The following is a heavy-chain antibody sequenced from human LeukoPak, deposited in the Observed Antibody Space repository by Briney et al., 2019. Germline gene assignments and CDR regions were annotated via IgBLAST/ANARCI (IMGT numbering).Heavy chain of an antibody. CDR1: GFSGISNF. CDR2: IYAGGTT. J-gene: IGHJ4*02. Sequence: GGSLRLSCAASGFSGISNFMSWVRQAPGRGLEWVSVIYAGGTTHYIDSVKGRFTISRDNSNNTVFLQMNSLRGDDTAVYYCVREWANQRQRRDDWGQGTLVTVSS. CDR3: VREWANQRQRRDD. V-gene: IGHV3-53*01. D-gene: IGHD1-14*01.